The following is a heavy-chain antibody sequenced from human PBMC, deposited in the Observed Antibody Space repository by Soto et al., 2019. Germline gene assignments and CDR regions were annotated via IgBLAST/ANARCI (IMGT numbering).Heavy chain of an antibody. D-gene: IGHD3-22*01. J-gene: IGHJ4*02. V-gene: IGHV5-51*01. CDR1: GYSFTGYW. CDR2: IYPGDSDT. CDR3: ASGVDYYEIKIDY. Sequence: GESLKISCKGSGYSFTGYWIGWVRQMPGKGLEWMGIIYPGDSDTRYSPSFQGQVTISADKPISTAYLQWSSLKASDTAMYYCASGVDYYEIKIDYWGQGTLVTVSS.